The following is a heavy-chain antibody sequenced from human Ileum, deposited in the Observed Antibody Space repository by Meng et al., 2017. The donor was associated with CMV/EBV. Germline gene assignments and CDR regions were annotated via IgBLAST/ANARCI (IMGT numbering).Heavy chain of an antibody. J-gene: IGHJ4*02. V-gene: IGHV3-53*01. Sequence: LSGAASGFTVSSNYMSWVRQAQGKGLEWVSVIYSGGSTYYADSVKGRFTISRDNSKNTLYLQMNSLRAEDTAVYYCARGVFITYFDYWGQGTLVTVSS. CDR3: ARGVFITYFDY. D-gene: IGHD3-22*01. CDR2: IYSGGST. CDR1: GFTVSSNY.